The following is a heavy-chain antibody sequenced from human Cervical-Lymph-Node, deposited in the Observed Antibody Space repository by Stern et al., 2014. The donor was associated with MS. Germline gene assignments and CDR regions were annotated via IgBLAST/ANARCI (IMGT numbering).Heavy chain of an antibody. CDR1: GYSFTIYY. V-gene: IGHV5-51*01. CDR2: IYPYDSDT. J-gene: IGHJ4*02. Sequence: DVQLVESGAEVKQPGASLKISCKLSGYSFTIYYIAWVRQMPGTGLEWMGVIYPYDSDTTYSPSFQGQVTISADKSITTAYLQWSSLRASDTAMYYCARHVQGFDYWGQGTLVTVSS. CDR3: ARHVQGFDY.